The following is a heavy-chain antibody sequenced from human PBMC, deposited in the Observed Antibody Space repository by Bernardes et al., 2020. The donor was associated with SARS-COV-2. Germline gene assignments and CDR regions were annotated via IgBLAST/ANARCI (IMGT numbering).Heavy chain of an antibody. CDR2: ISYDGSNK. CDR1: GFTLSRYA. J-gene: IGHJ4*02. Sequence: GYLSPSRAASGFTLSRYAMHWVRPAPGKGLEWVAVISYDGSNKYYADSVKGRFTISRDNSKNTLYLQMNSLRAEDTAVYYCARGYSSSPFDYWGQGTLVTVSS. D-gene: IGHD6-6*01. CDR3: ARGYSSSPFDY. V-gene: IGHV3-30-3*01.